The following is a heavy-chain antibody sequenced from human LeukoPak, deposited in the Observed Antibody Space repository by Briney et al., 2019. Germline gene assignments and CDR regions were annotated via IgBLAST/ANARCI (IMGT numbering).Heavy chain of an antibody. J-gene: IGHJ4*02. V-gene: IGHV1-2*04. CDR3: ARDIGYYDSSGYYYVPVD. CDR1: GYTFTAYY. CDR2: LKPNTGGT. D-gene: IGHD3-22*01. Sequence: ASVKVSCKASGYTFTAYYMHWVRPAPGQGLEWLGWLKPNTGGTNYAQKFQGWVTMTRDTSINTAYMELSSLRSEDTAVYYCARDIGYYDSSGYYYVPVDWGKGTLVTVSS.